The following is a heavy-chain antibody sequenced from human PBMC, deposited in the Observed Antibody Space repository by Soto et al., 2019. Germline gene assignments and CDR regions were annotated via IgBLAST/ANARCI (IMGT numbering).Heavy chain of an antibody. CDR2: IYYSGST. J-gene: IGHJ5*02. CDR1: GGSISSGDYY. D-gene: IGHD5-12*01. CDR3: ARYSGYEGLRFDP. V-gene: IGHV4-30-4*01. Sequence: QVQLQESGPGLVKPSQTLSLTCTVSGGSISSGDYYWSWIRQPPGKGLEWIGYIYYSGSTYYNPSLKSRVTKAVVTSKTQFSLKLSSVTAADTAGYYCARYSGYEGLRFDPWGQGTLVTVSS.